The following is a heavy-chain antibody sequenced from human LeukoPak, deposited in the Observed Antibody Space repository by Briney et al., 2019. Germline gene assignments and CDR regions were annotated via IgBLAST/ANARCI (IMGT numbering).Heavy chain of an antibody. J-gene: IGHJ6*02. CDR3: ARGAVIAAADEYYYGMDV. D-gene: IGHD6-13*01. CDR2: IYYSGST. CDR1: GGSISSYY. Sequence: PSETLSLTCTVSGGSISSYYWSWIRQPPGKGLQLIGYIYYSGSTNYNPSLKSRVAISVDTSKNQFSLKLSSVTAADTAVYYCARGAVIAAADEYYYGMDVWGQGTTVTVSS. V-gene: IGHV4-59*01.